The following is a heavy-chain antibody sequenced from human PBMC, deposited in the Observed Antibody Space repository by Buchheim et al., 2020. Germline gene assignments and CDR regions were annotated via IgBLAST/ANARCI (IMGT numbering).Heavy chain of an antibody. Sequence: EVQLVESGGGLVQPGGSLRLSCAAPGFTFSSNWMHWVRQAPGKGLVWVSRISTDGSTTYYADSVKGRFTISRDNAKNTLYLQMISLGGEDTALYYCTRGRSGNYGNFDYWGQGAL. J-gene: IGHJ4*02. D-gene: IGHD1-26*01. V-gene: IGHV3-74*01. CDR1: GFTFSSNW. CDR2: ISTDGSTT. CDR3: TRGRSGNYGNFDY.